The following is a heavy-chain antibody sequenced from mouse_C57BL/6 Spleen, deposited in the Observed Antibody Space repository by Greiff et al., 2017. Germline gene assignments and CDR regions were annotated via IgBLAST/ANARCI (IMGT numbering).Heavy chain of an antibody. CDR2: ILPGSGST. Sequence: QVQLKESGAELMKPGASVKLSCKATGYTFTGYWIEWVKQRPGHGLEWIGEILPGSGSTNYNEKFKGKATFTAYTSSTTAYMQRSSLTTEDSAIYYCARSGYDGGFADWGQGTLVTVSA. CDR3: ARSGYDGGFAD. D-gene: IGHD2-2*01. J-gene: IGHJ3*01. V-gene: IGHV1-9*01. CDR1: GYTFTGYW.